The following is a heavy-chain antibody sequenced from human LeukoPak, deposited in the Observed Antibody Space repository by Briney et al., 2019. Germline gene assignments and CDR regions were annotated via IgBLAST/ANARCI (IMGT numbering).Heavy chain of an antibody. Sequence: GGSLRLSCAASGFTFSSYWVSWVRQAPGKGLEWVANIKEDGSEKKYYEDSVKGRFTISRDNTKKSLYLQMNSLRAEDTAVCYCARGGYRYEYWGQGTLVTVSS. CDR3: ARGGYRYEY. J-gene: IGHJ4*02. CDR1: GFTFSSYW. D-gene: IGHD5-12*01. V-gene: IGHV3-7*04. CDR2: IKEDGSEKK.